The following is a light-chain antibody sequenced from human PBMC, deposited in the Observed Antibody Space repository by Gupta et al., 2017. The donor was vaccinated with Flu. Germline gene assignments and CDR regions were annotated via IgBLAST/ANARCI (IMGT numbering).Light chain of an antibody. CDR2: SNN. Sequence: QSVLTQPPSASGTPGQRVTISCSGSSSNIGSNTVNWYQQLPGTAPKLLIYSNNQRPSGVPDRFSGSKPGTSASLAISGLQSEDEADYYCAAWDDSLNGRVFGGGIKLTVL. J-gene: IGLJ3*02. CDR1: SSNIGSNT. V-gene: IGLV1-44*01. CDR3: AAWDDSLNGRV.